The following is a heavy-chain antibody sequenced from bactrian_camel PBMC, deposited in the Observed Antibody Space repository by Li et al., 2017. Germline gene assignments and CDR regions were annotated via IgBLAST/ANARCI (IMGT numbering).Heavy chain of an antibody. V-gene: IGHV3S54*01. CDR3: ARVRGVVAVGFVDY. CDR2: IYTDGGST. Sequence: HVQLVESGGGSVQAGGSLSLSCAASGPTYTINCWGWFRQGPENKREGVAAIYTDGGSTYYSDSVKGRFTISRDSAKKTVYLHMNSLKPDDTAVYSCARVRGVVAVGFVDYWGQGTQVTVS. CDR1: GPTYTINC. J-gene: IGHJ4*01. D-gene: IGHD6*01.